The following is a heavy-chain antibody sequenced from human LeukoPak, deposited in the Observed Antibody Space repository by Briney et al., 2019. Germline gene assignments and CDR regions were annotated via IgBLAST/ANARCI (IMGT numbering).Heavy chain of an antibody. CDR3: ARGAITIFGVVKNFDY. CDR1: GVSISSYY. V-gene: IGHV4-59*01. Sequence: PSETLSLTCTVSGVSISSYYWSWIRQPPGKGLEWIGYIYYSGSTNYNPSLMSRVTISVDTSKNQFSLKLSSVTAADTAVYYCARGAITIFGVVKNFDYWGQGTLVTVSS. CDR2: IYYSGST. D-gene: IGHD3-3*01. J-gene: IGHJ4*02.